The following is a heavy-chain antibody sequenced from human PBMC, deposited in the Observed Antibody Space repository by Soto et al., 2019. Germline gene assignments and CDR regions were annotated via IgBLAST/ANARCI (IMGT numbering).Heavy chain of an antibody. D-gene: IGHD3-3*01. J-gene: IGHJ4*02. V-gene: IGHV4-59*01. Sequence: SETLSLTCTVSGGSISSYYWSWIRQPPGKGLEWIGYIYYSGSTNYNPSLKSRVTISVDTSKNQFSLKLSSVTAADRAVYYCARYYDFWSGYHSYFDYWGQGTLVTVSS. CDR3: ARYYDFWSGYHSYFDY. CDR1: GGSISSYY. CDR2: IYYSGST.